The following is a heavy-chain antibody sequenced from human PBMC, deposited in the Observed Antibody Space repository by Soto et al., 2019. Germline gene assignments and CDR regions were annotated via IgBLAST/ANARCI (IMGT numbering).Heavy chain of an antibody. CDR2: ISGSGGIT. CDR3: AQDRSGSGSDRPFDY. Sequence: EVQMLESGGGLVQPGGSLRLSCAASGFTFASQAMTWVRQAPGKGLEWVSTISGSGGITYYADSVKGRFTISRDNSTQTLCLHMNSLRAEDTAIYYGAQDRSGSGSDRPFDYWGQGTLVTVSS. D-gene: IGHD3-16*02. CDR1: GFTFASQA. J-gene: IGHJ4*02. V-gene: IGHV3-23*01.